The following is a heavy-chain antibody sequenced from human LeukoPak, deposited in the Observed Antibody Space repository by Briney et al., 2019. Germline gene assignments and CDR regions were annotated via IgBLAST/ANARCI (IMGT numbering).Heavy chain of an antibody. J-gene: IGHJ4*02. D-gene: IGHD4-23*01. Sequence: GGSLRLSCAASGFTFSTYAMSWVRQAPGKGLECVSALSGNGNTIYYANSVKGRFTISKDNSKNTLSLQMNSLRAEDTAVYYCAKALYGGHDYWGQGTLVTVSS. V-gene: IGHV3-23*01. CDR2: LSGNGNTI. CDR1: GFTFSTYA. CDR3: AKALYGGHDY.